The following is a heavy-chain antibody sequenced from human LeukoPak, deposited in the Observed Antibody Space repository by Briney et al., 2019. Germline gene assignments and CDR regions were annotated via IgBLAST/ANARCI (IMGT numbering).Heavy chain of an antibody. CDR2: INQGGSQK. CDR1: GFTFSSHW. J-gene: IGHJ4*02. Sequence: GALRLSWLASGFTFSSHWMSWVRQAPGKGLEWVANINQGGSQKYFVDSVKGRFTISGDNGENSLYLQMNSLRVEDTAVYYCVRSRIPFASAADYWGQGTLVTVSS. V-gene: IGHV3-7*05. CDR3: VRSRIPFASAADY.